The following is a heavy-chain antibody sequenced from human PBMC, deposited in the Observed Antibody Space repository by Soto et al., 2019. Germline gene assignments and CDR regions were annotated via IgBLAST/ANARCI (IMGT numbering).Heavy chain of an antibody. V-gene: IGHV1-2*04. CDR3: AREYNCTNGVCYTYFDY. Sequence: GASVNVSCKASGYTFTGYYMHWVRQAPGQGLEWMGWINPNSGGTNYAQKFQGWVTMTRDTSISTAYMELSRLRSDDTAVYYCAREYNCTNGVCYTYFDYWGQGTRVPVSS. CDR2: INPNSGGT. D-gene: IGHD2-8*01. CDR1: GYTFTGYY. J-gene: IGHJ4*02.